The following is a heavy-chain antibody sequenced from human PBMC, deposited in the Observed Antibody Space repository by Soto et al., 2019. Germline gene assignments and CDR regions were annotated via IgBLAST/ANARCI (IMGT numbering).Heavy chain of an antibody. V-gene: IGHV6-1*01. CDR3: AGELDIHHGLGY. D-gene: IGHD3-3*02. J-gene: IGHJ4*02. Sequence: SQTPSLTCAISWGSVSSNTATWNWVRQSPSRGLEWLGRTYYRSNWNFDYALSVKSRITINPDTSKNQFSLQLNSLSPEDTAVYYCAGELDIHHGLGYWGPGTSVTVSS. CDR2: TYYRSNWNF. CDR1: WGSVSSNTAT.